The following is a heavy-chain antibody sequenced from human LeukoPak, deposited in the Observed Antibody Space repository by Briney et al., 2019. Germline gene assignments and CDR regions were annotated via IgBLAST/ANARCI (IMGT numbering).Heavy chain of an antibody. V-gene: IGHV3-30*03. CDR3: ARGTRMVGNDY. CDR2: ISYDGSNK. D-gene: IGHD1-26*01. Sequence: GRSLRLSCAASGFTFSSYGMHWVRQAPGKGLEWVAVISYDGSNKYYADSVKGRFTISRDNSKNTLYLQMNSLRAEDTAVYYCARGTRMVGNDYWGQGTLVTVSS. CDR1: GFTFSSYG. J-gene: IGHJ4*02.